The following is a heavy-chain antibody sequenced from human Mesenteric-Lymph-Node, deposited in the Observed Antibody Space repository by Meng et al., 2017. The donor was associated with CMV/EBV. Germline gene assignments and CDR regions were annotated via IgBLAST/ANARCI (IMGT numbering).Heavy chain of an antibody. D-gene: IGHD2-8*01. Sequence: GGSLRLSCAASGFTVSSNYMSWVRQAPGKGLEWVSVIYSGGSTYYADSVKGRFTISRDNSKNTLYLQMNSLRAEDTAVYYCARDGDYCTNGVCYFDYWGQGTPVTVSS. CDR2: IYSGGST. CDR3: ARDGDYCTNGVCYFDY. CDR1: GFTVSSNY. V-gene: IGHV3-53*01. J-gene: IGHJ4*02.